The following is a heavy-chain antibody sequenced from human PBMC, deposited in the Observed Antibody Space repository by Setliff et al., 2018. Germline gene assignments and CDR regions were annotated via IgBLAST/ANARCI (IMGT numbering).Heavy chain of an antibody. Sequence: PSGTLSLTCTVSGGSISSGDHYWSWIRQPAGKGLEWIGRIHASGSTNYNPSLKSRVTISLDTSNNQFSLKLSSVTAAETAMYYCARSGDYGSGRLSPWGQGTLVTVSS. CDR2: IHASGST. CDR3: ARSGDYGSGRLSP. V-gene: IGHV4-61*02. J-gene: IGHJ5*02. D-gene: IGHD3-10*01. CDR1: GGSISSGDHY.